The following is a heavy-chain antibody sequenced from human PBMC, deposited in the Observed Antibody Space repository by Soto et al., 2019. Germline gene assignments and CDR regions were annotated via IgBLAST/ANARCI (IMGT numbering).Heavy chain of an antibody. D-gene: IGHD2-21*02. Sequence: QVRLVQSGAEVKKPGSSVKVSCKASGGTFSSYAISWVRQAPGQGLEWMGGIIPIFGTANYAQKFQGRVTITADESTSTAYMELSSLRSEDTALYYCASGIVVVTAHSGRKYYYYGMDVWGQGTTVTVSS. CDR1: GGTFSSYA. CDR2: IIPIFGTA. V-gene: IGHV1-69*01. J-gene: IGHJ6*02. CDR3: ASGIVVVTAHSGRKYYYYGMDV.